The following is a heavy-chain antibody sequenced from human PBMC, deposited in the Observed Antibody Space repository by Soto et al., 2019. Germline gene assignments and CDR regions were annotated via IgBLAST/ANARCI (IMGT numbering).Heavy chain of an antibody. J-gene: IGHJ4*02. CDR3: ASEYCSGGSCSSRIFDY. Sequence: GGSLRLSCAAFGFTFNTYAMHWVRQSPGKGLEWVAFISSGSDYIYYADSVKGRFTISRDNAKSSLYLQMNSLTDDDTALYYCASEYCSGGSCSSRIFDYWGQGS. V-gene: IGHV3-21*04. D-gene: IGHD2-15*01. CDR1: GFTFNTYA. CDR2: ISSGSDYI.